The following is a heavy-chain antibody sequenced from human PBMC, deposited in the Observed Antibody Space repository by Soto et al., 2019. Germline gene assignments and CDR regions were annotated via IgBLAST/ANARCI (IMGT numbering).Heavy chain of an antibody. J-gene: IGHJ4*02. V-gene: IGHV2-5*02. D-gene: IGHD2-2*01. Sequence: QITLKESGPTLVKPTQTLTLTCTFSGFSLTTSGVGVGWIRQPPGKALEWLALIYWDDDKRYSPSLKSRLTITKDTSKNQVVLTMTNIDPVDTATYYFAHTMPPRVADYWGQGTLVTVSS. CDR2: IYWDDDK. CDR3: AHTMPPRVADY. CDR1: GFSLTTSGVG.